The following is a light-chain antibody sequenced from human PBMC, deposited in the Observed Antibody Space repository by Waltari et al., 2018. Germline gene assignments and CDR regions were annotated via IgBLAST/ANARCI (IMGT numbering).Light chain of an antibody. J-gene: IGKJ2*01. CDR2: GAA. CDR3: QHYNNWPPLYT. Sequence: EIVMTQSPATLSVSPGETATLSCRASQSVNINLAWFQQKPGQPPRLLIYGAATRATGIPARFSGSGSGTEFTLTISSLQSEEFAVYYCQHYNNWPPLYTFGQGTKLEIK. V-gene: IGKV3-15*01. CDR1: QSVNIN.